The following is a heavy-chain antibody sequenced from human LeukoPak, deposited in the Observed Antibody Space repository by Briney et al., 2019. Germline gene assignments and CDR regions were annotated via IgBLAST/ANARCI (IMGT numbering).Heavy chain of an antibody. Sequence: ASVKVSCKASGYTLRSYGITRVRQAPGQGLEWMGWMNPNSGNTGYAQKFQGGVTITRNTSISTAYMELSSLRSEDTAVYYCARGLVAYSSSWYVYWGQGTLVTVSS. J-gene: IGHJ4*02. CDR2: MNPNSGNT. CDR1: GYTLRSYG. CDR3: ARGLVAYSSSWYVY. D-gene: IGHD6-13*01. V-gene: IGHV1-8*03.